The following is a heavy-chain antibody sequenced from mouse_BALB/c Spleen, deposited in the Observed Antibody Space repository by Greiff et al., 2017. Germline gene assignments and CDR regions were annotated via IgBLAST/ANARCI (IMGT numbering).Heavy chain of an antibody. CDR1: GFSLTSYG. D-gene: IGHD2-1*01. CDR3: ARYYGNYVWYFDV. CDR2: IWAGGST. J-gene: IGHJ1*01. V-gene: IGHV2-9*02. Sequence: VHLVESGPGLVAPSQSLSITCTVSGFSLTSYGVHWVRQPPGKGLEWLGVIWAGGSTNYNSALMSRLSISKDNSKSQVFLKMNSLQTDDTAMYYCARYYGNYVWYFDVWGAGTTVTVSS.